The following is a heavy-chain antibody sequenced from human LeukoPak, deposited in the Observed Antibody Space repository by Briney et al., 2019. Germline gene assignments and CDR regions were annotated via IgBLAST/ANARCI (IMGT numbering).Heavy chain of an antibody. J-gene: IGHJ4*02. CDR3: ARADPYFDY. CDR2: INHSGST. Sequence: SETLSLTCAVYGGSFSGYYWSWIRQPPGKGLEWIGEINHSGSTNYNPSLKSRVTTSVDTSKNQFSLKLSSVTAADTAVYYCARADPYFDYWGQGTLVTVSS. V-gene: IGHV4-34*01. CDR1: GGSFSGYY.